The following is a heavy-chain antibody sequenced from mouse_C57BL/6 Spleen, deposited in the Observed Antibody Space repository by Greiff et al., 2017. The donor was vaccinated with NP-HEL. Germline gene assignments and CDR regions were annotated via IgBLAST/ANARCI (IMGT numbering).Heavy chain of an antibody. CDR1: GFTFSDYG. D-gene: IGHD6-5*01. V-gene: IGHV5-17*01. CDR2: ISSGSSTI. Sequence: EVQVVESGGGLVKPGGSLKLSCAASGFTFSDYGMHWVRQAPEKGLEWVAYISSGSSTIYYADTVKGRFTISRDNAKNTLFLQMTSLRSEDTAMYYCARSYDSYAMDYWGQGTSVTVSS. CDR3: ARSYDSYAMDY. J-gene: IGHJ4*01.